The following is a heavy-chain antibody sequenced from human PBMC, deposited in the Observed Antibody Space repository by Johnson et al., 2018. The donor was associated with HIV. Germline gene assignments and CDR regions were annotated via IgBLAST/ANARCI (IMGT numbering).Heavy chain of an antibody. CDR1: GFTFSSYA. J-gene: IGHJ3*02. CDR2: ISYDGSNK. CDR3: ARHYYDSSGYSLDAYDI. V-gene: IGHV3-30*04. D-gene: IGHD3-22*01. Sequence: QVQLVESGGGVVQPGRSLRLSCAASGFTFSSYAIHWVRQAPGKGLEWVAVISYDGSNKYYADSVKGRFTISRDNSKTTLYLQMNSLRAEDTAVYYCARHYYDSSGYSLDAYDIWGQGTMVTVSS.